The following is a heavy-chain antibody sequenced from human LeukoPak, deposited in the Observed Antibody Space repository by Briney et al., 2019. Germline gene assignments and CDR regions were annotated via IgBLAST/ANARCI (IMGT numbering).Heavy chain of an antibody. Sequence: SETLSLTCAVSGYSISSTNYWAWIRQPPGKGLEWIGHIYYSGGIYYNPSLKSRVTMSVDTSKNQFSLKLSSVTAVDTAVYYCARKATTGPTKAAFDIWGQGTMVTVSS. J-gene: IGHJ3*02. D-gene: IGHD4-17*01. CDR2: IYYSGGI. CDR3: ARKATTGPTKAAFDI. CDR1: GYSISSTNY. V-gene: IGHV4-28*05.